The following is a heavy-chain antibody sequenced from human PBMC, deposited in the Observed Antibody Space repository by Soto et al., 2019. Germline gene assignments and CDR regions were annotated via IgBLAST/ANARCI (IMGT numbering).Heavy chain of an antibody. J-gene: IGHJ6*03. CDR1: GYTFTSYY. V-gene: IGHV1-46*01. CDR2: INPSGGST. Sequence: GASVKVSCKASGYTFTSYYMHWVRQAPGQGLEWMGIINPSGGSTSYAQKFQGRVTMTRNTSISTAYMELSSLRSEDTAVYYCAGSYSSSYGYYYYYFMDVSGKGTTVTVSS. D-gene: IGHD6-13*01. CDR3: AGSYSSSYGYYYYYFMDV.